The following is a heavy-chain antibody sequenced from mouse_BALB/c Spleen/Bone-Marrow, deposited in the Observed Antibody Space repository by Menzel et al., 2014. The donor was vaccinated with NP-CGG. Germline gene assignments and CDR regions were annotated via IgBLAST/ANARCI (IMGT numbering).Heavy chain of an antibody. CDR3: ARDRYYGYAMDY. CDR2: INSNGGST. D-gene: IGHD1-1*01. CDR1: RFTFSSYG. Sequence: EVKLVESGGGLVQPGGSLKHSCAASRFTFSSYGMSWVRQTPDKRLELVATINSNGGSTYYPDSVKGRFTISRDNAKNTLYLQMSSLKSEDTAMYYCARDRYYGYAMDYWGQGTSVTVSS. J-gene: IGHJ4*01. V-gene: IGHV5-6-3*01.